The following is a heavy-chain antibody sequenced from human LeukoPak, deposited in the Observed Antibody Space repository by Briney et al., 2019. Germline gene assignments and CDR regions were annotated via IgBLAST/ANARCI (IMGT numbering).Heavy chain of an antibody. Sequence: SVKVSCKASGGTFSSYAISWVRQAPGQGLEWTGGIISIFGTANYAQKFQGRVTITADESTSTAYMELSSLRSEDTAVYYCARVMEYSGSYSPDAFDIWGQGTMVTVSS. CDR2: IISIFGTA. J-gene: IGHJ3*02. CDR1: GGTFSSYA. D-gene: IGHD1-26*01. V-gene: IGHV1-69*13. CDR3: ARVMEYSGSYSPDAFDI.